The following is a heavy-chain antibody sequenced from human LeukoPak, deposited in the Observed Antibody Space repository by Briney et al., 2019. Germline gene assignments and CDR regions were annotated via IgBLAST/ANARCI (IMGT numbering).Heavy chain of an antibody. CDR1: GYSFTSYW. J-gene: IGHJ3*02. Sequence: HGESLKISCKGSGYSFTSYWIGWVRQMPGKGLEWMGIIYPGDSDTRYSPSFQGQVTISADKSISTAYLQWSSLKASDTAMYYCARRTSSSWYGLAFDIWGQGKMVTVSS. V-gene: IGHV5-51*01. CDR2: IYPGDSDT. CDR3: ARRTSSSWYGLAFDI. D-gene: IGHD6-13*01.